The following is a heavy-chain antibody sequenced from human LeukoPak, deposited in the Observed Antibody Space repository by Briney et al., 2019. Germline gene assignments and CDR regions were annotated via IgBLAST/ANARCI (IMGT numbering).Heavy chain of an antibody. CDR2: IYPGDSDA. V-gene: IGHV5-51*01. CDR3: ARRDKRNYYGSSAKYNWFDP. J-gene: IGHJ5*02. D-gene: IGHD3-22*01. CDR1: GYSFTNYW. Sequence: GESLKISCKGSGYSFTNYWIAWVRQMPGKGLEWMGIIYPGDSDARYSPSFEGQVTFSADKSISTVYLQWSSLKASDTAIYYCARRDKRNYYGSSAKYNWFDPWGQGTLVTVSS.